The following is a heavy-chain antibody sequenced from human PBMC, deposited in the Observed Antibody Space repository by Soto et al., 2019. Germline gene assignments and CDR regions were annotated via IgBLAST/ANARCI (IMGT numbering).Heavy chain of an antibody. Sequence: QVQLVQSGAEVKKPGASVKVSCKASGYTFTSYDINWVRQVTGQGLEWMGWMNPNSGNTGYAQKCQXXVXRXXNTSIGTAYKELSSLRSEDKAVHYCARRSVVMLDSWGQGTLVTVSS. CDR2: MNPNSGNT. CDR1: GYTFTSYD. D-gene: IGHD3-22*01. CDR3: ARRSVVMLDS. J-gene: IGHJ4*02. V-gene: IGHV1-8*01.